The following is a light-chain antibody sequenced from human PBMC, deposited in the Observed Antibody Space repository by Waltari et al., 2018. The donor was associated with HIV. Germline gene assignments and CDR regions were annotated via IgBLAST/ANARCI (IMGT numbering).Light chain of an antibody. CDR1: QSVSIN. Sequence: VMPQSPATLSVSRGERATLSRKARQSVSINLAWYQQKPGQAPRFRIYDTSTRATGVPARCSGSGSETEFTLTISSLQSEDFAIYYCHEYNKWPFTFGPGTKVEIK. CDR3: HEYNKWPFT. CDR2: DTS. V-gene: IGKV3-15*01. J-gene: IGKJ3*01.